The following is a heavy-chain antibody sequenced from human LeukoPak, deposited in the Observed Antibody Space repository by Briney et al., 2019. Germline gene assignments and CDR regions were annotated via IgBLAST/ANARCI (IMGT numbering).Heavy chain of an antibody. J-gene: IGHJ6*03. Sequence: GGSLRLSCAASGFTFNIHSVTWVRRAPGRGLQWASYISSSSTTIYYADFVKGRFTISRDNGKNSVYLQMNSLRAEDTAVYYCARAVTGHYYYYMDVWGKGTTVTISS. CDR2: ISSSSTTI. D-gene: IGHD2-21*02. CDR1: GFTFNIHS. V-gene: IGHV3-48*01. CDR3: ARAVTGHYYYYMDV.